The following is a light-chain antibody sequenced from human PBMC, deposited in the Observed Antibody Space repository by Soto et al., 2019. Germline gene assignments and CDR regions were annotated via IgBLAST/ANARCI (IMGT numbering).Light chain of an antibody. V-gene: IGKV1-6*01. CDR1: QGIRND. CDR2: AAS. J-gene: IGKJ1*01. Sequence: AIQMTQSPSSLSASVGDRVTITCRASQGIRNDLGWYQQKPGKAPKLLIYAASSLQSGVPSRFSGSGSGTDFTLTISSLQPEDFATNYCLKDYNRTFGQGTKVDIK. CDR3: LKDYNRT.